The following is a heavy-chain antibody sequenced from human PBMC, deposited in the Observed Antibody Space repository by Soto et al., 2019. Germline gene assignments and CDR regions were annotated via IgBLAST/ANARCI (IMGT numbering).Heavy chain of an antibody. CDR3: AKGVHCTSTSCRNAQYYGVDV. V-gene: IGHV3-30*18. CDR2: ISYDGSNK. D-gene: IGHD2-2*01. J-gene: IGHJ6*02. CDR1: GFTFSSYG. Sequence: PGGSLRLSCAVSGFTFSSYGMHWVRQAPGKGLEWLAVISYDGSNKYYADSVKGRFTISRDNSKNTLYLQMNSLGAEDTAVYYCAKGVHCTSTSCRNAQYYGVDVWGQGTTVTVSS.